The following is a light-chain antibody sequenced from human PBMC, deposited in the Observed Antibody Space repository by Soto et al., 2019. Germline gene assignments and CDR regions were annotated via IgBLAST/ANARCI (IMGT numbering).Light chain of an antibody. J-gene: IGLJ1*01. CDR1: SSDVGGYNY. CDR3: SSYTSSSTYV. Sequence: QSTLTQPASVSGSPGQSITISCTGTSSDVGGYNYVSWYQQHPGKAPKLMIYDVSNRPSGVSNRFSGSKSGNTASLTISGLQAEDEADYYCSSYTSSSTYVFGPGTKVPV. CDR2: DVS. V-gene: IGLV2-14*01.